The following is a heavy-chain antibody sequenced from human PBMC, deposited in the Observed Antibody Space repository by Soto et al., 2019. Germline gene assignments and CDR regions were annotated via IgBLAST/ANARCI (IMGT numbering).Heavy chain of an antibody. CDR3: ARDLSPFALTPNAFDI. CDR1: GGTFSSYA. J-gene: IGHJ3*02. Sequence: ASVKVSCKXSGGTFSSYAISWVRQAPGQGLEWMGGIIPIFGTANYAQKFQGRVTITADESTSTAYMELSSLRSEDTAVYYCARDLSPFALTPNAFDIWGQGTMVTVSS. CDR2: IIPIFGTA. V-gene: IGHV1-69*13.